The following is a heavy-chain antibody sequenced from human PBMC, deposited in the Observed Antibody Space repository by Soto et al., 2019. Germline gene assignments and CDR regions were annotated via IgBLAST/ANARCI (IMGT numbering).Heavy chain of an antibody. D-gene: IGHD2-15*01. CDR3: ARPRYPGRGYYGMDV. CDR2: IYPGDSDT. CDR1: GYSFTSYW. V-gene: IGHV5-51*01. J-gene: IGHJ6*02. Sequence: PGESLKISCKGFGYSFTSYWIGWVRQMPGKGLECMGIIYPGDSDTRYSPSFQGQVTISADKSISTAYLQWSSLKASDTAMYYCARPRYPGRGYYGMDVWGQGTTVTVSS.